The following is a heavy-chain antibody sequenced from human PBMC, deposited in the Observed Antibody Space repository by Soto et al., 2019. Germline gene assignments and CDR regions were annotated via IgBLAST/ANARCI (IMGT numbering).Heavy chain of an antibody. CDR2: IHYTGST. J-gene: IGHJ5*02. CDR3: ARDLSISSTDGPLDP. CDR1: GGSISRYY. V-gene: IGHV4-59*01. Sequence: PSETLSLTCTVSGGSISRYYWTWIRQPPGKGLEWIGNIHYTGSTNYNPSLKSRVTISLGTSKSQFSLKLSSVTAAGTAVYYCARDLSISSTDGPLDPWGHGTLVTVSS. D-gene: IGHD6-6*01.